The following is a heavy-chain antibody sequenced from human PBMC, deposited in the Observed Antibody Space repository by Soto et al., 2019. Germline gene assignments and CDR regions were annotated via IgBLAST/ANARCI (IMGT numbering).Heavy chain of an antibody. J-gene: IGHJ5*02. CDR2: INPKSGGA. Sequence: SVKGSCKASGYTFTGYYMHWGRQAPVQGLEWMGWINPKSGGANYAQRFQGRVTMTRDTSISTVYMDLSGLRSDDTATYHCVKTYDGSGQPSHYFDPWGQGTPVTVSS. CDR3: VKTYDGSGQPSHYFDP. CDR1: GYTFTGYY. V-gene: IGHV1-2*02. D-gene: IGHD3-22*01.